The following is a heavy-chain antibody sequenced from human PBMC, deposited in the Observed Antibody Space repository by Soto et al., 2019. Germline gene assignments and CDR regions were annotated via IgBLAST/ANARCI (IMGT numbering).Heavy chain of an antibody. D-gene: IGHD6-13*01. CDR3: ASLIAPSDNYYYMDV. J-gene: IGHJ6*03. CDR1: GGTFSSYT. CDR2: IIPILGIA. Sequence: ASVKVSCKASGGTFSSYTISWVRQAPGQGLEWMGRIIPILGIANYAQKFQGRVTITADKSTSTAYMELSSLRSEDTAVYYCASLIAPSDNYYYMDVWGKGTTVTVSS. V-gene: IGHV1-69*02.